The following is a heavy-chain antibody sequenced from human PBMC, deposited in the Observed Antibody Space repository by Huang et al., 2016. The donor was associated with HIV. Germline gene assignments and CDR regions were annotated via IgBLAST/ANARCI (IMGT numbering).Heavy chain of an antibody. V-gene: IGHV1-24*01. CDR1: GYTLTELS. Sequence: QVQLVQSGAEVKKPGASVKVSCKVSGYTLTELSIHWVRQDPGKGLEWMGGLATEHGETNYAQNFQGRVTMTADTSTDTAYMELNSLRSEDTAVYYCATGFDTYYDIWGQGTMVIASS. CDR3: ATGFDTYYDI. CDR2: LATEHGET. D-gene: IGHD2-21*01. J-gene: IGHJ3*02.